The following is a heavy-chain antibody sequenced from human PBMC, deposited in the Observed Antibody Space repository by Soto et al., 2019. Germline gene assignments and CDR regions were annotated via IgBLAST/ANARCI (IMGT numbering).Heavy chain of an antibody. CDR2: INEDGREY. CDR1: GFTYRNYW. CDR3: VRGLNGSRGLDV. J-gene: IGHJ6*04. V-gene: IGHV3-7*04. D-gene: IGHD6-25*01. Sequence: EVQLVESGGGLVQPGGSLRLSCAASGFTYRNYWMNWVRQAPGKGLEWVANINEDGREYSYVDSVKGRFTISRDNAENSLYLQINSLRAEDTALYYCVRGLNGSRGLDVWGKGTAVTVSS.